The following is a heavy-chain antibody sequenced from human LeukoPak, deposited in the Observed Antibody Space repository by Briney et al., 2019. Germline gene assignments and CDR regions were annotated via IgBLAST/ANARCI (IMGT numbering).Heavy chain of an antibody. CDR1: GFIFSSYA. V-gene: IGHV3-23*01. J-gene: IGHJ4*02. CDR2: ISGSGATI. CDR3: ARGLGFYSTELRRVDYFDY. Sequence: GGPLRLSCAASGFIFSSYAMNWVRQAPGKGLEWVSRISGSGATINYADSVKGRFAISRDNSKNTLYLQMNSLRAEDTAVYYCARGLGFYSTELRRVDYFDYWGQGTLVTVSS. D-gene: IGHD6-13*01.